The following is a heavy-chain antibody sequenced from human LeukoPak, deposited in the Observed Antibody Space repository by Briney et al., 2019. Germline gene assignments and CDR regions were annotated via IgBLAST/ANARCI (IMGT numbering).Heavy chain of an antibody. CDR2: ITWNSGDI. V-gene: IGHV3-9*01. CDR1: GFTFKDYV. Sequence: PGGSLSLSCAASGFTFKDYVMHWVRQAPGTGLEWVSGITWNSGDIDYADSVKGRFTLSRDNAKESLFLQMNNLRPEDTAIYYCCALDYWGQGTLVSVSS. CDR3: CALDY. J-gene: IGHJ4*02.